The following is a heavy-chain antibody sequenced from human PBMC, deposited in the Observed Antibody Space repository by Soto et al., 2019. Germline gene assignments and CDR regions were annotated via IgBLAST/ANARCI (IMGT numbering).Heavy chain of an antibody. D-gene: IGHD2-8*01. CDR2: ISSGGDTK. V-gene: IGHV3-48*01. Sequence: SGFTFRSYSMHWVRQSPGKGLEWISYISSGGDTKYYADSVTGRFTISRDNSKNSLFLQMSSLRAEDTAVYYCARDFEGYCTNGVCYPGYGMDVWGQGTTVTVSS. J-gene: IGHJ6*02. CDR1: GFTFRSYS. CDR3: ARDFEGYCTNGVCYPGYGMDV.